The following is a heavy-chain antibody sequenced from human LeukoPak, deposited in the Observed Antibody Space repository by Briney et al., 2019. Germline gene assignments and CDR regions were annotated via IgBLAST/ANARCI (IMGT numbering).Heavy chain of an antibody. D-gene: IGHD1-26*01. CDR1: EFTFSSYS. J-gene: IGHJ4*02. CDR3: ASSGSYRFDY. CDR2: ITASGTAM. Sequence: GGSLRLSCAASEFTFSSYSMNWVRQAPGKGLEWVSHITASGTAMFYADSVKGRFTISRDNAKNSLYLQMNSLRDEDTAVYYCASSGSYRFDYWGQGTLVTVSS. V-gene: IGHV3-48*02.